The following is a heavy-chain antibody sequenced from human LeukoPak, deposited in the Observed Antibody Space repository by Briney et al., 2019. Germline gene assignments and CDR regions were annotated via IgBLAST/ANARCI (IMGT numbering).Heavy chain of an antibody. CDR2: VFYTGST. CDR1: GGSITSYY. V-gene: IGHV4-59*01. CDR3: ARGPTPVAY. D-gene: IGHD5-12*01. Sequence: SETLSLTCTVSGGSITSYYWSWIRQPPGKGLEWIGYVFYTGSTNYNPSLKSRVTMSVDTSKNQFSLKLSSVTSADTAVYYCARGPTPVAYWGQGPLVTASS. J-gene: IGHJ4*02.